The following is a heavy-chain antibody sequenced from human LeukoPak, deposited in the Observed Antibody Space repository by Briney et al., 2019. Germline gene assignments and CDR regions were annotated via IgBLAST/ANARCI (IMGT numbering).Heavy chain of an antibody. CDR3: AREPPNYDILTAGY. CDR2: ISSSSSTI. CDR1: GFTFSSYS. Sequence: GGSLRLSCAASGFTFSSYSMNWVRQAPGKGLEWVSYISSSSSTIYYADSVKGRFTISRDNAKNSLYLQMNSLRAEDTAVYYCAREPPNYDILTAGYWGQGTLVTVSS. V-gene: IGHV3-48*01. J-gene: IGHJ4*02. D-gene: IGHD3-9*01.